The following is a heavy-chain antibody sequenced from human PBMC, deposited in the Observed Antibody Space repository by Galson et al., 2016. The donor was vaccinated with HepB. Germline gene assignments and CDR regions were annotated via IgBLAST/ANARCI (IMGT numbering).Heavy chain of an antibody. CDR1: GFTFNTYG. CDR2: ISSASSIK. Sequence: SLRLSCADSGFTFNTYGMNWVRQAPGKGLEWVSYISSASSIKCYADSVKGRFTISRDNARHSLYLEMNSLRGEDTAMYYCARDYVPGAWGQGVLVTVSS. CDR3: ARDYVPGA. V-gene: IGHV3-48*04. D-gene: IGHD3-10*01. J-gene: IGHJ5*02.